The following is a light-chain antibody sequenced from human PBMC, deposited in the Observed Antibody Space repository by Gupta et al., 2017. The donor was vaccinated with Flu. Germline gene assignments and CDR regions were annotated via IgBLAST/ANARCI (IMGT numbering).Light chain of an antibody. V-gene: IGKV2-28*01. J-gene: IGKJ4*01. CDR1: QNLFHNNGNYY. CDR3: MESQQTPSLT. CDR2: MRS. Sequence: IVMTQSPLSLSIPPEEPASISCKSSQNLFHNNGNYYLDWYVQKPGQSPQLLIYMRSKRASGVPDTFSGSGSGTSFTLTITRVGAEDVGVYFCMESQQTPSLTFGGGTRIEIK.